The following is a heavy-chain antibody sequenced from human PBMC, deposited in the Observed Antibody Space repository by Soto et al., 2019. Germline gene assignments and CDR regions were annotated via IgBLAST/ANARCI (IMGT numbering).Heavy chain of an antibody. CDR1: GGSISSSSYY. Sequence: SETLSLTCTVSGGSISSSSYYWGWIRQPPGKGLEWIGSIYYSGSTYYNPSLKSRVTISVDRSKNQFSLELSSVTAVDTAVYYCAKIGGTTRGPWFDPWGRGTLVTVSS. CDR2: IYYSGST. V-gene: IGHV4-39*07. D-gene: IGHD1-7*01. J-gene: IGHJ5*02. CDR3: AKIGGTTRGPWFDP.